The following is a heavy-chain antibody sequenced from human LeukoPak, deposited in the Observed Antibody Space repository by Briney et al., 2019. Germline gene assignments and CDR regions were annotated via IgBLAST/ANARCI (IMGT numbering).Heavy chain of an antibody. V-gene: IGHV3-33*01. J-gene: IGHJ5*02. D-gene: IGHD3-16*01. CDR3: ARGFLDYGAWFDP. CDR1: GFTFSSYG. CDR2: IWYDGSNK. Sequence: GGSLRLSCAASGFTFSSYGMHWVRQAPGKGREWVAVIWYDGSNKYYADSVQGRFTISRDNSKNTLYLQMNSLRAEDTAVYYCARGFLDYGAWFDPWGQGTLVTVSS.